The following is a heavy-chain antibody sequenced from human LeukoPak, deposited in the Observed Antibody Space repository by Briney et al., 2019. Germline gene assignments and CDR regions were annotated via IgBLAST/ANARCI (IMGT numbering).Heavy chain of an antibody. CDR2: XXXSGST. J-gene: IGHJ6*04. D-gene: IGHD3-10*01. V-gene: IGHV4-59*01. CDR3: ARDQSSYYGSGSPRDYYYGMDV. Sequence: SETLSLTCTVSGGSISSYYWSWIRQPPGKGXXXXXXXXXSGSTNYNPSLKSRVTISVDTSKNQFSLKLSSVTAADTAVYYCARDQSSYYGSGSPRDYYYGMDVWGKGTTVTVSS. CDR1: GGSISSYY.